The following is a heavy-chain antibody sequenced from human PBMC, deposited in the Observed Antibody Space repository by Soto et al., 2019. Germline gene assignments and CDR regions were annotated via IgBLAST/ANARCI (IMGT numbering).Heavy chain of an antibody. Sequence: QVQLQESGPGLVKPSETLSLTCTVSGDSISSYYWSWIRKTPGKGLEWIGNIYYSGSTNYNHSLTSRVTISVDTSKNQFSLKMTTWTTADTAVYYCDRLETRYYFDYGGQGTLYTVT. J-gene: IGHJ4*02. CDR3: DRLETRYYFDY. V-gene: IGHV4-59*01. D-gene: IGHD1-1*01. CDR1: GDSISSYY. CDR2: IYYSGST.